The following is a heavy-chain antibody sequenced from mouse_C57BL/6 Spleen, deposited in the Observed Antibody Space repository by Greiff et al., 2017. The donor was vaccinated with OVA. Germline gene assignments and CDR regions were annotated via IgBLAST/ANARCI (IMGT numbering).Heavy chain of an antibody. Sequence: VQLKQSGPGLVKPSQSLSLTCSVTGYSITSGYYWNWIRQFPGNKLEWMGYISYDGSNNYNPSLKNRISITRDTSKNQFFLKLNSVTTEDTATYYCAREAQATGAWFAYWGQGTLVTVSA. CDR1: GYSITSGYY. D-gene: IGHD3-2*02. V-gene: IGHV3-6*01. CDR3: AREAQATGAWFAY. J-gene: IGHJ3*01. CDR2: ISYDGSN.